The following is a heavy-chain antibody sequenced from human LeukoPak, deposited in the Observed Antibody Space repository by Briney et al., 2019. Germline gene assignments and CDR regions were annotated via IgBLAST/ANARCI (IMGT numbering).Heavy chain of an antibody. V-gene: IGHV1-2*04. D-gene: IGHD2/OR15-2a*01. CDR1: GYTFTGYY. J-gene: IGHJ6*02. CDR2: INPDSGGT. Sequence: ASVKVSCKASGYTFTGYYMHWVRQAPGQGLEWMGWINPDSGGTNYAQKFQGWITMTRDTSISTAYMELSRLRSDDTAVYYCARDRSSTSPSGYGMDVWGQGTTVTVSS. CDR3: ARDRSSTSPSGYGMDV.